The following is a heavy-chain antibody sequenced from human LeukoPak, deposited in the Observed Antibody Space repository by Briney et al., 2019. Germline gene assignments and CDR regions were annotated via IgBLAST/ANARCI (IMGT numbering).Heavy chain of an antibody. Sequence: GGSLRLSCAASGFTFSSYDMNWVRQAPGKGLEWVSAIPGGGGSTYYADSVKGRFTISRDNSKNTLYLQMNSLRDEDTAVYYCAKDHPDWGSSFQYWGQGTLVTVSS. CDR1: GFTFSSYD. CDR3: AKDHPDWGSSFQY. J-gene: IGHJ4*02. CDR2: IPGGGGST. V-gene: IGHV3-23*01. D-gene: IGHD7-27*01.